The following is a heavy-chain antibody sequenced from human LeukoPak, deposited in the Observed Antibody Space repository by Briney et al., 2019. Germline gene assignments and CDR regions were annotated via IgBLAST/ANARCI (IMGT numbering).Heavy chain of an antibody. D-gene: IGHD3-22*01. J-gene: IGHJ3*02. CDR2: ISYDGSNK. Sequence: GGSLRLSCAASGFTFSSYGMHWVRQAPGKGLEWVAVISYDGSNKYYADSVKGRFTISRDNSKNTLYLQMNSLRAEDTAVYYCAKEYAYDSSGYYDAFDIWGQGTMVTVSS. CDR3: AKEYAYDSSGYYDAFDI. V-gene: IGHV3-30*18. CDR1: GFTFSSYG.